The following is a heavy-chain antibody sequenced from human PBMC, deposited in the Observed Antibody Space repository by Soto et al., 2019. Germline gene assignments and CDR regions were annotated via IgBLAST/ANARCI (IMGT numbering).Heavy chain of an antibody. V-gene: IGHV3-11*01. Sequence: GGSMRLSCAASGFTFSDYYMSWIRQAPGKGLEWVSYISSSGSTIYYADSVKGRFTISRDNAKNSLYLQMNSLRAEDTAAYYCATIWSGTPYDAFDIWGQGTMVTVSS. CDR3: ATIWSGTPYDAFDI. CDR1: GFTFSDYY. CDR2: ISSSGSTI. D-gene: IGHD3-3*01. J-gene: IGHJ3*02.